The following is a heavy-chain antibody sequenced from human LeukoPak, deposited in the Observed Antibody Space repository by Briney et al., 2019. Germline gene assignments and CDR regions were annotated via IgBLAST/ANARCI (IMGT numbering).Heavy chain of an antibody. CDR3: AKRSGYTTGWFFDF. CDR2: ISGSGDNT. Sequence: GGSLTLSCAASGFSFSSYAMSWVRQAPGKGLEGVSSISGSGDNTYYGEYVKGRFTISRDNSKNTLFLRMNSRRAEDTSVLYCAKRSGYTTGWFFDFWGQGTLVTVSS. J-gene: IGHJ4*02. V-gene: IGHV3-23*01. D-gene: IGHD6-19*01. CDR1: GFSFSSYA.